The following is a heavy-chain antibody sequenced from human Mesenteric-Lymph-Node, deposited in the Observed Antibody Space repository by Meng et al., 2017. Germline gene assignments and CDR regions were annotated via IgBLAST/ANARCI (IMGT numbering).Heavy chain of an antibody. J-gene: IGHJ4*02. D-gene: IGHD3-16*01. CDR2: IIPSLGTT. V-gene: IGHV1-69*10. CDR3: ARLDLGLAH. CDR1: GGKFTSFV. Sequence: QVQLSQSGVEVKKPGLSVKVSCKASGGKFTSFVFNWVRQAPGQGLEWMGGIIPSLGTTNYAEKFRGRLAISADTSARTDYMELTSLNSDDTAVYYCARLDLGLAHWGQGTLVTVSS.